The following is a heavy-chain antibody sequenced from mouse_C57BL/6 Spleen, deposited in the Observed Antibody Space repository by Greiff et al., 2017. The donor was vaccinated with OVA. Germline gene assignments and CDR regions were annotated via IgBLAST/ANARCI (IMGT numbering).Heavy chain of an antibody. Sequence: ESGPGLVKPSQSLSLTCSVTGYSITSGYYWNWIRQFPGNKLEWMGYISYDGSNNYNPSLKNRISITRDTSKNQFFLKLNSVTTEDTATYYCARGGTLVATDYWGQGTTLTVSS. CDR2: ISYDGSN. CDR3: ARGGTLVATDY. J-gene: IGHJ2*01. D-gene: IGHD1-1*01. CDR1: GYSITSGYY. V-gene: IGHV3-6*01.